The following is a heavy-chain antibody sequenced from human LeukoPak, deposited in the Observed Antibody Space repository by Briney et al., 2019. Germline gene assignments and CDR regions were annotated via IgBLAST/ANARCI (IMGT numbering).Heavy chain of an antibody. V-gene: IGHV3-30*14. CDR3: VKDQSAVGELLDY. Sequence: GGSLRLSCAASGFTFSSYAMHWVRQAPGKGLEWVAVISYDGSNKYYADSVKGRFTISRDNSKNTLYLQMSSLRAGDTAVYYCVKDQSAVGELLDYWGQGTLVTVSS. CDR1: GFTFSSYA. J-gene: IGHJ4*02. D-gene: IGHD3-10*01. CDR2: ISYDGSNK.